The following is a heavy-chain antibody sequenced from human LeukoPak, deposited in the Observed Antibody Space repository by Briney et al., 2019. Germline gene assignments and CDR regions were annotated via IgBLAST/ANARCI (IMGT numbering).Heavy chain of an antibody. V-gene: IGHV3-48*04. CDR1: GFTFSSYS. CDR2: ISSSSSTI. Sequence: GGSLRLSCAASGFTFSSYSMNWVRQAPGKGLEWVSYISSSSSTIYHAGSVKGRFAISRDNAKNSLYLQMNSLRAEDTALYCCAREVSEGFDFWGQGTLVTVSS. CDR3: AREVSEGFDF. J-gene: IGHJ4*02. D-gene: IGHD3-22*01.